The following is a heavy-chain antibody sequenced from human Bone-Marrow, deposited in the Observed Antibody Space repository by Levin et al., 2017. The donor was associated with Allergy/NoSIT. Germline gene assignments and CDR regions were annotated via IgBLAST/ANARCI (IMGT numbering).Heavy chain of an antibody. V-gene: IGHV3-23*01. CDR2: ISGSGDTT. Sequence: GGSLRLSCAASGFTFRSYAMSWVRQAPGKGLEWVSAISGSGDTTYYADSVKGRFTISRDNSKNTLYLQMNSLRAEDTAVYYCASPTHIIVVPAAIYDYYYAMDVWGQGTTVTVSS. D-gene: IGHD2-2*01. CDR1: GFTFRSYA. CDR3: ASPTHIIVVPAAIYDYYYAMDV. J-gene: IGHJ6*02.